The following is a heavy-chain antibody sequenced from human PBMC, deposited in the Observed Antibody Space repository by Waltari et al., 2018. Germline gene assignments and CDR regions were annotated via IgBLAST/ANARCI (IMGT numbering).Heavy chain of an antibody. CDR3: ARDLRYSSSSGDY. Sequence: QVQLVESGGGVVQPGRSPRLSCAASGFTFSSYGMHWVRQAPGKGLEWVAVIWYDGSNKYYADSVKGRFTISRDNSKNTLYLQMNSLRAEDTAVYYCARDLRYSSSSGDYWGQGTLVTVSS. CDR2: IWYDGSNK. D-gene: IGHD6-6*01. CDR1: GFTFSSYG. J-gene: IGHJ4*02. V-gene: IGHV3-33*01.